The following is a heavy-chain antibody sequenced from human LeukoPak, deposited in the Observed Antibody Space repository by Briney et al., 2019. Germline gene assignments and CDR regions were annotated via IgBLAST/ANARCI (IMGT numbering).Heavy chain of an antibody. D-gene: IGHD2-2*02. J-gene: IGHJ6*02. CDR1: GGSFSGYY. CDR3: ARMGGVGYCSSTSCYINYYYGMDV. Sequence: SETLSLTCAVYGGSFSGYYWSWIRQPPGKGLEWIGEINHSGSTNYNPSLKSRVTISVDTSKNQFSLKLSSVTAADTAVYYCARMGGVGYCSSTSCYINYYYGMDVWGQGTTVTVSS. CDR2: INHSGST. V-gene: IGHV4-34*01.